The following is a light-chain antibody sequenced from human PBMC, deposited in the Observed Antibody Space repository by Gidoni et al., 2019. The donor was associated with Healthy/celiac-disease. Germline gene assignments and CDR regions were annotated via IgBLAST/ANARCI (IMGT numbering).Light chain of an antibody. V-gene: IGLV1-40*01. CDR1: SSNIGAGYD. CDR2: GNS. Sequence: QSVLTQPPAVSGAPGQRVTISCTGSSSNIGAGYDVHWYQQLPGTAPKLLIYGNSKRPPWVPDRFSGSKSGTSASLAITGLQAEDEADYDCQSYDSSLSGFWVFGGGTKLTVL. J-gene: IGLJ3*02. CDR3: QSYDSSLSGFWV.